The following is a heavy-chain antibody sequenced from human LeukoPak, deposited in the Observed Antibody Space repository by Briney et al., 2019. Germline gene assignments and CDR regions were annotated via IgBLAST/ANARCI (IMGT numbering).Heavy chain of an antibody. CDR1: GFTFNNYE. V-gene: IGHV3-48*03. J-gene: IGHJ4*02. CDR2: ISSSSITI. Sequence: GGSLRLSCAASGFTFNNYEMNWVRQAPGKWQEWVSYISSSSITIYYADSVEGRFTISRDNAKSSLYLQMNSLRAEDTAVYYCARAGYSILSPFDYWGQGTLVTVSS. D-gene: IGHD5/OR15-5a*01. CDR3: ARAGYSILSPFDY.